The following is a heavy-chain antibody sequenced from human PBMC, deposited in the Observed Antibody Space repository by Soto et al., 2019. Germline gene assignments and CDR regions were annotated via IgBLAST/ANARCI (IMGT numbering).Heavy chain of an antibody. D-gene: IGHD5-18*01. V-gene: IGHV1-3*04. J-gene: IGHJ6*02. Sequence: QVQLVQSGAEVKMPGASEEVSCKSSGYTFTSYAIHWVRQAPGQRLEWMGWITTGNGNTKYSQRFQGRVTITSDTSASTAYMELSSLISEDTAVDYCARGRFQADSTYHYGMDVWGQGTTVTVSS. CDR3: ARGRFQADSTYHYGMDV. CDR2: ITTGNGNT. CDR1: GYTFTSYA.